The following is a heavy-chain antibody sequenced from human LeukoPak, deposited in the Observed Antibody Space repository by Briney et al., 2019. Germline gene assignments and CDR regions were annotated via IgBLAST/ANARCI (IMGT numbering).Heavy chain of an antibody. CDR2: IYASGST. CDR1: GGSIGNYY. J-gene: IGHJ4*02. Sequence: SETLSLTCSVSGGSIGNYYWNWLRQPAGKGLEWIGRIYASGSTNYNPSLKSRVTISMDKSKNHFSLNLKSVTAADTAFYYCARDFYGDDGHHPFDYWGQGIQVTVSS. D-gene: IGHD2/OR15-2a*01. V-gene: IGHV4-4*07. CDR3: ARDFYGDDGHHPFDY.